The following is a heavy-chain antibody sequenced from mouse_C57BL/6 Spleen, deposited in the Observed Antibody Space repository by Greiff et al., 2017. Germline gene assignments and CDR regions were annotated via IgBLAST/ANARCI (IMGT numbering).Heavy chain of an antibody. CDR2: INPGSGGT. D-gene: IGHD1-1*01. J-gene: IGHJ1*03. Sequence: QVHVKQSGAELVRPGTSVKVSCKASGYAFTNYLIEWVKQRPGQGLEWIGVINPGSGGTNYNEKFKGKATLTADKSSSTAYMQLSSLTSEDSAVYFCARGGITTVVGYFDVWGTGTTVTVSS. CDR3: ARGGITTVVGYFDV. V-gene: IGHV1-54*01. CDR1: GYAFTNYL.